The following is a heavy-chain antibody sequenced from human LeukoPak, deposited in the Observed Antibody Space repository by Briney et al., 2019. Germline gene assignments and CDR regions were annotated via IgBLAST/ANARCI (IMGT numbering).Heavy chain of an antibody. CDR2: IKQDGSEK. V-gene: IGHV3-7*04. D-gene: IGHD3-9*01. Sequence: GGSLRLSCAASGFTFSSYWMGWVRQAPGKGLEWVANIKQDGSEKYYVDSVKGRFTISRDNAKNSLYLQMNSLRAEDTAVYYWARGGTYYDILTGYYTAWYFVYWGQGTLVTVSS. CDR3: ARGGTYYDILTGYYTAWYFVY. J-gene: IGHJ4*02. CDR1: GFTFSSYW.